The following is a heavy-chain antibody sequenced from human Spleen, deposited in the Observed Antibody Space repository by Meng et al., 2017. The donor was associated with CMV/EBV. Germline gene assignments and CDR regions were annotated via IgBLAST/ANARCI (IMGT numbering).Heavy chain of an antibody. Sequence: QGQLQQWGAGVLKTSETRSLTCAVYGGSFSGYYWSWIRQPPGKRLEWIGEINHSGSTNYNPSLKSRVTISVDTSKNQFSLKLSSVTAADTAVYYCARASGSGSYEDYWGQGTLVTVSS. J-gene: IGHJ4*02. CDR1: GGSFSGYY. V-gene: IGHV4-34*01. CDR2: INHSGST. CDR3: ARASGSGSYEDY. D-gene: IGHD3-10*01.